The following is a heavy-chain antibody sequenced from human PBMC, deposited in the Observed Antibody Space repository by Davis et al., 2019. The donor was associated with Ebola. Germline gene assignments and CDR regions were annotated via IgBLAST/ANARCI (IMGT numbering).Heavy chain of an antibody. Sequence: GESLKISCAASGFTFSEYWMHWVRQAPGKGLVWVSRINSDGTITTYADSVKGRFTISRDNAKNTLYLQMNSLRAEDTAVYYCARSPYGELDYWGQGTLVTVSS. D-gene: IGHD4-17*01. CDR1: GFTFSEYW. CDR2: INSDGTIT. CDR3: ARSPYGELDY. V-gene: IGHV3-74*01. J-gene: IGHJ4*02.